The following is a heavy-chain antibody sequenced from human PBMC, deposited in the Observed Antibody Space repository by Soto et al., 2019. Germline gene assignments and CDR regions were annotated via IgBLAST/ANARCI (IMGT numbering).Heavy chain of an antibody. J-gene: IGHJ5*02. CDR2: ISGSGGST. D-gene: IGHD3-10*01. CDR3: AKDGPRSMVNWFDP. CDR1: GFTFSSYA. Sequence: PVGSLILSYAASGFTFSSYAMSWVRQAPGKGLEWVSAISGSGGSTYYADSVKGRFTISRDNSKNTLYLQMNSLRAEDTAVYYCAKDGPRSMVNWFDPWGQGTLVAVSS. V-gene: IGHV3-23*01.